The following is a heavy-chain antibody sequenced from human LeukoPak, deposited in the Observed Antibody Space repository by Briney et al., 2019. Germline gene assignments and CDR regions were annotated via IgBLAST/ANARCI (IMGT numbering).Heavy chain of an antibody. Sequence: GGSLRLSCAASGFTFSSYAMHWVRQAPGKGLEWVAVISYDGSNKYYADSVKGRFTISRDNSKNTLYLQMNSLRAEDTAVYYCARVNYYNYYYMDVWGKGTTVTVSS. D-gene: IGHD2-21*01. V-gene: IGHV3-30*04. J-gene: IGHJ6*03. CDR2: ISYDGSNK. CDR3: ARVNYYNYYYMDV. CDR1: GFTFSSYA.